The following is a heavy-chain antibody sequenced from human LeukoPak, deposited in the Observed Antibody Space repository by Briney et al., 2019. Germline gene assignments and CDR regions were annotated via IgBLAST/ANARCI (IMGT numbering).Heavy chain of an antibody. Sequence: PGGSLRLSCAASGFTFSSYGMHWVRQAPGKGLEWVAFIRYDGSNKYYADSVKGRLTISRDNSKNTLYLQMNSLRAEDTAVYYCAKDRNYYGSGSYLDYWGQGTLVTVSS. D-gene: IGHD3-10*01. CDR1: GFTFSSYG. V-gene: IGHV3-30*02. CDR2: IRYDGSNK. CDR3: AKDRNYYGSGSYLDY. J-gene: IGHJ4*02.